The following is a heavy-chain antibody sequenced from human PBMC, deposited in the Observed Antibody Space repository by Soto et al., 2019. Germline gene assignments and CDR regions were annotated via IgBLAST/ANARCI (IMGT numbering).Heavy chain of an antibody. J-gene: IGHJ4*02. V-gene: IGHV4-39*01. CDR3: GRLEGLSTISYYFDY. Sequence: PSETLSLTCSVFGDSIRSAHYFWGWVRQPPGKGLEWIGSIYHSGATFYDPYLRSRVTLSVDTTNNQFSLRLSSVTAADTAVYYCGRLEGLSTISYYFDYWGQGALVTVSS. CDR1: GDSIRSAHYF. CDR2: IYHSGAT. D-gene: IGHD2-21*02.